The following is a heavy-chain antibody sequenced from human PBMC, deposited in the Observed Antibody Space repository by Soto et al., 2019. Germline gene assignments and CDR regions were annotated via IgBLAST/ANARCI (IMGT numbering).Heavy chain of an antibody. Sequence: SETLSLTCTVSGGSISSYYWSWIRQPPGKGLEWIGYIYYSGSTNYNPSLKSRVNISVDTSKNQFSLKLSSVTAADTAVYYCARDIAAGVAFDIWGQGTMVTVSS. CDR2: IYYSGST. CDR3: ARDIAAGVAFDI. J-gene: IGHJ3*02. D-gene: IGHD6-25*01. CDR1: GGSISSYY. V-gene: IGHV4-59*01.